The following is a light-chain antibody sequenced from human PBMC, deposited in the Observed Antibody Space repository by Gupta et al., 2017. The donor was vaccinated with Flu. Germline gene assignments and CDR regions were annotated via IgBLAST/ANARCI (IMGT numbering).Light chain of an antibody. J-gene: IGKJ2*01. CDR2: AAS. CDR3: QQYNSTPYT. V-gene: IGKV1-39*01. Sequence: ISISQCPSSLSASVGDRVTITCRASQSISSYLNWYQQKPGKVPKLLIYAASTLQSGVPSRFSGSGSGTDFTLTISSLQPEDFATYYCQQYNSTPYTFGQGTKLEIK. CDR1: QSISSY.